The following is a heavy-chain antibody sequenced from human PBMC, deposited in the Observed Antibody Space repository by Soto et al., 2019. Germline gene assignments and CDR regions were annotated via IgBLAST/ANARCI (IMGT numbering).Heavy chain of an antibody. Sequence: ASVKVSCKASGGTFSSYAISWVRQAPGQGLEWMGGIIPIFGTANYAQKFQGRVTITADESTSTAYMELSSLRSEDTAVDYCARVGPYSGSYGAFDIWGQGTMVTVSS. D-gene: IGHD1-26*01. CDR1: GGTFSSYA. CDR3: ARVGPYSGSYGAFDI. V-gene: IGHV1-69*13. CDR2: IIPIFGTA. J-gene: IGHJ3*02.